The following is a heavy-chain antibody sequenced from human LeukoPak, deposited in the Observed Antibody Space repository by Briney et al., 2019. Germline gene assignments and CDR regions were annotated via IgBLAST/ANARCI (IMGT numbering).Heavy chain of an antibody. CDR1: GITLSNYG. Sequence: GGSLRLSCAVSGITLSNYGMSWVRQGPGKGLEWVAGISGSGGGTNYADSVKGRFTISRDNPRNTLYLQMNSLRAEDTAVYFCAKRGVVIRVILVGFHKEAYYFDSWGQGALVTVSS. D-gene: IGHD3-22*01. V-gene: IGHV3-23*01. J-gene: IGHJ4*02. CDR3: AKRGVVIRVILVGFHKEAYYFDS. CDR2: ISGSGGGT.